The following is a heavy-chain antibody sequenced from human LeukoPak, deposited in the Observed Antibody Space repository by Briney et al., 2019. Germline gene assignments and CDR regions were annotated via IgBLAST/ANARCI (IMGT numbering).Heavy chain of an antibody. J-gene: IGHJ4*02. V-gene: IGHV4-39*01. D-gene: IGHD3-3*01. CDR2: IYYSGST. CDR1: GGSISSSSYY. Sequence: SETLSLTCTVSGGSISSSSYYWGWIRQPPGKGLEWIGSIYYSGSTYYNPPLKSRVTISVDTSKNQFSLKLSSVTAADTALYYCVILNFGVVIMGWGQGTLVTVSS. CDR3: VILNFGVVIMG.